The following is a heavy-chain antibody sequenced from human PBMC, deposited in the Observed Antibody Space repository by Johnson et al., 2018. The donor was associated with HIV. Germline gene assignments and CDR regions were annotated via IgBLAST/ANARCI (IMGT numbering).Heavy chain of an antibody. CDR3: AQDRSGGALGAFDI. J-gene: IGHJ3*02. D-gene: IGHD2-15*01. CDR1: GFTFDDYA. V-gene: IGHV3-9*01. Sequence: VQLVESGGGLVQPGRSLRLSCAASGFTFDDYAMHWVRQAPGTGLEWVPGICWNSGSIGYADSVNDRFTISRDNSKNTLYLQMNSLRDEDNALYYCAQDRSGGALGAFDIWGHGTMVTVSS. CDR2: ICWNSGSI.